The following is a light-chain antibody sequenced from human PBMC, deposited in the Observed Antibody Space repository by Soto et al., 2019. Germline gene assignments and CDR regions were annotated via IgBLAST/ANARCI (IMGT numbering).Light chain of an antibody. V-gene: IGLV2-14*03. CDR1: SSYVGVYYY. CDR2: DVT. CDR3: GSYTSSNTLEMV. J-gene: IGLJ2*01. Sequence: QSVLTQPPSASGTPGQRVTISCSGTSSYVGVYYYVSWFQQHPGKAPKLMIYDVTKRPSGVSNRFSGSMSGNTASLTISGLQAEDEAHYYCGSYTSSNTLEMVFGGGTKLTVL.